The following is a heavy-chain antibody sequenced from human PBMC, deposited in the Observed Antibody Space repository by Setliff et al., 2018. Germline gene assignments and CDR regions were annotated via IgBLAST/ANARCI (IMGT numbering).Heavy chain of an antibody. D-gene: IGHD3-9*01. CDR3: IKEGGRILDNWFAP. CDR2: IKSDGGTA. V-gene: IGHV3-15*05. CDR1: GFPFSNAW. Sequence: GGSLRLSCAASGFPFSNAWMTWVRQAPGKGLEWVGRIKSDGGTADYAAPVKGRFTISRDDSKSTMYLQMNSLKTEDTAVYYCIKEGGRILDNWFAPWGQGTLVTVSS. J-gene: IGHJ5*02.